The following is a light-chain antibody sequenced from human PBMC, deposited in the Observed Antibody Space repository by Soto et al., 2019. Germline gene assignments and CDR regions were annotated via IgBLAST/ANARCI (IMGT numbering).Light chain of an antibody. V-gene: IGLV2-14*01. CDR2: EVS. J-gene: IGLJ1*01. CDR3: SSYAGSNSYV. Sequence: QSALTQPASVSGSPGQSITISCSGTSSDIGTYDFVSWYQHLPGKAPKLIISEVSNRPSGVSDRFSGSKSGNTASLTVSGLQAEDEADYYCSSYAGSNSYVFGTGTKLTVL. CDR1: SSDIGTYDF.